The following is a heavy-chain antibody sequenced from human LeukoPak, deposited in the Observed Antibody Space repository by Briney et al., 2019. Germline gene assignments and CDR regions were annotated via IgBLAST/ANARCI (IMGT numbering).Heavy chain of an antibody. CDR2: IKQDGSEK. J-gene: IGHJ4*02. V-gene: IGHV3-7*01. Sequence: PGGSLRLSCAASGFTFSSYWMSWVRQAPGKGLEWVANIKQDGSEKYYVDSVKGRFTISRDNAKNSLYLQMNSLRAEDTAVYHCASLRRLVPPRYWGQGTLVTVSS. CDR1: GFTFSSYW. CDR3: ASLRRLVPPRY. D-gene: IGHD6-6*01.